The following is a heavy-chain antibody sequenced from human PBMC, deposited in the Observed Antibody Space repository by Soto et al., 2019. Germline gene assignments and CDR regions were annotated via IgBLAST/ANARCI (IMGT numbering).Heavy chain of an antibody. Sequence: QVQLVESGGGVVQPGRSLRLSCAASGFTFSSYGMHWVRQAPGKGLEWVAVIWYDGSNKYYADSVKGRFTISRDNSMNTLYLLMNSLRAEDTAVYYCARETSLYSSGWYWDYWGQGTLVTVSA. J-gene: IGHJ4*02. CDR1: GFTFSSYG. CDR2: IWYDGSNK. CDR3: ARETSLYSSGWYWDY. D-gene: IGHD6-19*01. V-gene: IGHV3-33*01.